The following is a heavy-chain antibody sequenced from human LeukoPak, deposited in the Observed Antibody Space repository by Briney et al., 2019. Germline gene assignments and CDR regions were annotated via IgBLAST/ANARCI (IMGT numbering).Heavy chain of an antibody. V-gene: IGHV4-59*13. CDR3: ARGGDPGVTDEYNWFDA. J-gene: IGHJ5*02. CDR1: GGSISIYY. D-gene: IGHD4-11*01. CDR2: IYYSGST. Sequence: SEIPSLTCTVSGGSISIYYWSWIRQPPGKGLVWIGNIYYSGSTNYNPSLKSRVTISVDTSKNQFSLKLISVTAADTAVYYCARGGDPGVTDEYNWFDAWGQGTLVTVSS.